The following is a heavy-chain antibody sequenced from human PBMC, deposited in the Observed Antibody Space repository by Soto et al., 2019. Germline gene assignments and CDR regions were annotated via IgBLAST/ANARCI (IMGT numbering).Heavy chain of an antibody. CDR1: GYTFTDYA. J-gene: IGHJ6*02. D-gene: IGHD2-15*01. CDR2: ISVYNDNT. Sequence: QVQLVQSGAEVKKPGASVKVSCKASGYTFTDYAIIWVRQAPGQGLEWMGWISVYNDNTNYARKLQGRGTMTTNTATSTAYMKLRGHRSDDTAVYYCAIGLVAVTFSFSRSMDVGCQATTVTVSS. CDR3: AIGLVAVTFSFSRSMDV. V-gene: IGHV1-18*01.